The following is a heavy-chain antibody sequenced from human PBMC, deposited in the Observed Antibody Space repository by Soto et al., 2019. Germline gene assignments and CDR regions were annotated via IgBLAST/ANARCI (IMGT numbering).Heavy chain of an antibody. V-gene: IGHV1-46*01. J-gene: IGHJ4*02. Sequence: ASVKVSCKASGYTFTSYYMHWVRQAPGQGLEWMGIINPSGGSTSYAQKFQGRVTMTRDTSTSTVYMELSSLRSEDTAVYYCALAGLHRRTCFDYWGQGTLVTVPQ. D-gene: IGHD5-12*01. CDR2: INPSGGST. CDR3: ALAGLHRRTCFDY. CDR1: GYTFTSYY.